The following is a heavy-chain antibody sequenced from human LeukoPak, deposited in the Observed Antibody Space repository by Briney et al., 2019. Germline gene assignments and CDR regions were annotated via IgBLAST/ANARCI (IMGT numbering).Heavy chain of an antibody. J-gene: IGHJ4*02. V-gene: IGHV3-23*01. CDR2: ISGSGGST. CDR1: GFTFSSYG. CDR3: ARDQSWLPDY. Sequence: GGSLRLSCAASGFTFSSYGMSWVRQAPGKGLEWVSVISGSGGSTYYADSVKGRFTISRDNSKNSLYLQMNSLRAEDTAVYYCARDQSWLPDYWGQGTLVTVSS. D-gene: IGHD5-12*01.